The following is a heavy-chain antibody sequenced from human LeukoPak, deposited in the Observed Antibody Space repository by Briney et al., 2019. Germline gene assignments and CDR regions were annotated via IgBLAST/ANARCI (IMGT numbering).Heavy chain of an antibody. V-gene: IGHV1-69*04. CDR2: IIPILGIA. CDR1: VGIFSNYA. Sequence: ASVKVSFKASVGIFSNYAISGVRQAPGQGLEWMGRIIPILGIANYAQKFQGRVTITADKSTSTAYMELSSLRSEDTAVYYCARVDCSGGSCYSENNWFDSWGRGTLVTVSS. J-gene: IGHJ5*01. CDR3: ARVDCSGGSCYSENNWFDS. D-gene: IGHD2-15*01.